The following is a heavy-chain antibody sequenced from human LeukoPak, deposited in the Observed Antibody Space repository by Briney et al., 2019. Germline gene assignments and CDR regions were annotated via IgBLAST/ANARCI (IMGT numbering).Heavy chain of an antibody. CDR1: GFTLSSYA. V-gene: IGHV3-23*01. Sequence: GGSLRLSCAASGFTLSSYAMSWVRQAPGKGLEWVSAISNSGGNTYYADSVKGRFTISRDNSRNTLYLQMNSLRAEDTAVYYCARDLGQYYDTSDNWFDPWGQGTLVTVSS. CDR2: ISNSGGNT. J-gene: IGHJ5*02. D-gene: IGHD3-22*01. CDR3: ARDLGQYYDTSDNWFDP.